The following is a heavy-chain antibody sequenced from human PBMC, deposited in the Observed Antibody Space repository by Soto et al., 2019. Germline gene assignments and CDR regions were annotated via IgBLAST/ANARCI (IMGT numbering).Heavy chain of an antibody. V-gene: IGHV4-31*11. CDR3: ARYCSGGTCYDRIDY. J-gene: IGHJ4*02. Sequence: SETLSLTCAVSGGSIDSAGSYWSWIRQIPGRGLEWIGHIYHGGTTDYNPSLKSRITMSVDTSKNQFSLELNSVTAADTAVYYCARYCSGGTCYDRIDYWGKGTLVTV. D-gene: IGHD2-15*01. CDR2: IYHGGTT. CDR1: GGSIDSAGSY.